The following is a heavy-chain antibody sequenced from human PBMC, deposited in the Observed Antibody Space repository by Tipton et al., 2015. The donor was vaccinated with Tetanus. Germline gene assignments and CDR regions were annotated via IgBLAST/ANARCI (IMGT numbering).Heavy chain of an antibody. CDR1: GVSMSPHY. CDR2: ISSSGST. Sequence: TLSLTCSVSGVSMSPHYWSWLRQPPGKGLEWLAYISSSGSTNSDYFLKSRISISRDTSKNQYFLNLSSVTAADTAVYFCARANYDFPKKGPFDSWGQGSLVIVSS. CDR3: ARANYDFPKKGPFDS. D-gene: IGHD3-3*01. J-gene: IGHJ4*02. V-gene: IGHV4-59*11.